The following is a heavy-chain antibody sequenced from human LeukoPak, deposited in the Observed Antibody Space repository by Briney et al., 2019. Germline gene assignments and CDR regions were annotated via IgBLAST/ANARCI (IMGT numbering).Heavy chain of an antibody. Sequence: SSETLSLTCTVSGGSISSSSYYWGWIRQPPGKGLEWIGSIYYSGSTCYNPSLKSRVTISVDTSKNQFSLKLSSVTAADTAVYYCARDPGELGGYYYDSSGYPSAEYFQHWGQGTLVTVSS. J-gene: IGHJ1*01. V-gene: IGHV4-39*07. CDR3: ARDPGELGGYYYDSSGYPSAEYFQH. D-gene: IGHD3-22*01. CDR2: IYYSGST. CDR1: GGSISSSSYY.